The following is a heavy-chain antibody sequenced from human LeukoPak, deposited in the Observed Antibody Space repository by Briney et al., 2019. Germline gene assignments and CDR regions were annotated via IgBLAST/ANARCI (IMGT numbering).Heavy chain of an antibody. Sequence: SETLSLTCAVSGVSFNDYYWSWVRQTPGKGLEWIGEINHSGYTNDSPSLKSRVTLSIDTSRKQFSLNLRSVTVADTGIYYCTRMTAGHDYWGQGTLVTVPS. CDR2: INHSGYT. CDR1: GVSFNDYY. D-gene: IGHD2-21*02. V-gene: IGHV4-34*01. CDR3: TRMTAGHDY. J-gene: IGHJ4*02.